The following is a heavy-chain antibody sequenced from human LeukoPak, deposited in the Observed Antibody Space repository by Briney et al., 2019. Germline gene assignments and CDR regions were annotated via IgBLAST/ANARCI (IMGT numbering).Heavy chain of an antibody. D-gene: IGHD6-13*01. Sequence: PSETLSLTCTVSGGSVSSGSYYWSWIRQPPGKGLEWIGYIYYSGSTNYNPSLKSRVTISVDTSKNQFSLKLSSVTAADTAVYYCARESPSQQLVYYYYYMDVWGKGTTVTVSS. CDR3: ARESPSQQLVYYYYYMDV. V-gene: IGHV4-61*01. CDR1: GGSVSSGSYY. CDR2: IYYSGST. J-gene: IGHJ6*03.